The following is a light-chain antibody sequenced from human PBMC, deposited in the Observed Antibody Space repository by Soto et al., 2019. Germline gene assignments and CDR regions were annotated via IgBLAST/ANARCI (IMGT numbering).Light chain of an antibody. V-gene: IGLV2-14*01. CDR3: SSYTGSSTLYV. J-gene: IGLJ1*01. CDR2: EVT. CDR1: SSDVGTYNY. Sequence: QSALTQPASVSGSPGQSITISCTGTSSDVGTYNYVSWYQHHPGKAPKVMIYEVTYRPSGVSNRFSGSKSGNTASLTISGLQAEDEAEYYCSSYTGSSTLYVFGTGTKVTVL.